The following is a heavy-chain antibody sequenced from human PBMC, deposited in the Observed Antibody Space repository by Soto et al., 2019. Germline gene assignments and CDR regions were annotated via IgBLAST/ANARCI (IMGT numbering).Heavy chain of an antibody. J-gene: IGHJ4*02. CDR1: GFTFSSYS. CDR2: ISSSSSTI. Sequence: EVQLVESGGGLVQPGGSLRLSCAASGFTFSSYSMNWVRQAPGKGLEWVSYISSSSSTIYYADSVKGRFTISRDNAKNSLYLQMSSLRDEDTAVYYFATTPRRYSSSWYSLLHYCFDYWGQGTLVTVSS. D-gene: IGHD6-13*01. V-gene: IGHV3-48*02. CDR3: ATTPRRYSSSWYSLLHYCFDY.